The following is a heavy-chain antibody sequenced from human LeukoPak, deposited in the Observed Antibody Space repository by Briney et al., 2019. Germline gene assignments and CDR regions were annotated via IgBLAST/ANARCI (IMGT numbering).Heavy chain of an antibody. CDR1: GFPFSDCD. J-gene: IGHJ4*02. CDR2: IRGFVDIR. Sequence: GGSLTLSCAASGFPFSDCDVSWVRQSPGKGLVWVSDIRGFVDIRYYHNTVNGRITISRDHSKISLSLQIYSLRAEDPSVYYCARVRTYGGGNGGGFDCWGQGTLVTVSS. D-gene: IGHD4-23*01. CDR3: ARVRTYGGGNGGGFDC. V-gene: IGHV3-23*01.